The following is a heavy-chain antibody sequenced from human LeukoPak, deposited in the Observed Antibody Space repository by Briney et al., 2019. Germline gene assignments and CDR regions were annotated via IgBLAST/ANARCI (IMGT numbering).Heavy chain of an antibody. V-gene: IGHV3-33*01. D-gene: IGHD5-18*01. CDR2: IWYDGSNK. J-gene: IGHJ3*02. CDR3: ALTSSTARVTSDAFDI. CDR1: GFTFSSYG. Sequence: GRSLRLSCAASGFTFSSYGMHWVRQAPGKGLEWVAVIWYDGSNKYYADSVKGRFTISRDNSKNTLYLQMNSLRAEYTAVYYCALTSSTARVTSDAFDIWGQGTMVAVSS.